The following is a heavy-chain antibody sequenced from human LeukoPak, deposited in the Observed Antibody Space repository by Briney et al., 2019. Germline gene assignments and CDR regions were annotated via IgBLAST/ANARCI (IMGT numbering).Heavy chain of an antibody. V-gene: IGHV3-23*01. CDR2: ISTTT. D-gene: IGHD4-17*01. CDR1: GFTLSTYA. J-gene: IGHJ5*01. Sequence: GGSLRLSCAASGFTLSTYAMSWVRQVPAKGLEWVSAISTTTYYADFVEGGFTISRDNSKNTLYLQMNSPRAEDTAVYYCAQPMGPRYGDHHNSPFASWGQGTLVTVSS. CDR3: AQPMGPRYGDHHNSPFAS.